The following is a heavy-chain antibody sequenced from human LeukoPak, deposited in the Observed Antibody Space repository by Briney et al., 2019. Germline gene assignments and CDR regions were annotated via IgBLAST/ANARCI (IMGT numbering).Heavy chain of an antibody. Sequence: SETLSLTCAVYGGSFSGYYWRWIRQPPGKGLEWIGEINHSGSTNYNPSLKSRVTISVDTSKNQFSLKLSSVTAADTAVYYCARVPPFYDLWSGYHPPYFDYWGQGTLVTVSS. CDR1: GGSFSGYY. V-gene: IGHV4-34*01. CDR2: INHSGST. D-gene: IGHD3-3*01. CDR3: ARVPPFYDLWSGYHPPYFDY. J-gene: IGHJ4*02.